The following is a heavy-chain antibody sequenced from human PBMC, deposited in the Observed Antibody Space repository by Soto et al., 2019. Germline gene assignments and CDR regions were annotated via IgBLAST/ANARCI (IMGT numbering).Heavy chain of an antibody. D-gene: IGHD6-6*01. CDR1: GFTFSSYG. CDR3: AKYMSQQLVEYFQH. CDR2: ISYDGSNK. Sequence: PGGSLRLSCAASGFTFSSYGMHWVRQAPGKGLEWVAVISYDGSNKYYADSVKGRFTISRDNSKNTLYLQMNSLRAEDTAVYYCAKYMSQQLVEYFQHWGQGTLVTVSS. V-gene: IGHV3-30*18. J-gene: IGHJ1*01.